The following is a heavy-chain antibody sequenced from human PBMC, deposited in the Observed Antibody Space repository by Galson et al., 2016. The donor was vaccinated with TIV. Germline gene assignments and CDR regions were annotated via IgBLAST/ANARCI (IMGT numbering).Heavy chain of an antibody. V-gene: IGHV4-59*12. CDR3: AGSGTVFGLIKNWFDP. CDR1: GDSISSYY. CDR2: MYYSGRT. D-gene: IGHD3-3*01. J-gene: IGHJ5*02. Sequence: LSLTCTVSGDSISSYYWSWIRQPPGKGLEWIGCMYYSGRTNFYNPSLKSRVTISVDASKNQFSLKLSSVTAADTAVYYCAGSGTVFGLIKNWFDPWGQGTLLTVSS.